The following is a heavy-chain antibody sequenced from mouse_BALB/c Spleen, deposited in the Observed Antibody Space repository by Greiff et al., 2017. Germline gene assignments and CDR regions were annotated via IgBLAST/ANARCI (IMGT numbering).Heavy chain of an antibody. Sequence: VQLQESGAELARPGASVKMSCKASGYTFTSYTMHWVKQRPGQGLEWIGYINPSTGYTEYNQKFKDKATLTADKSSSTAYMQLSSLTSEDSAVYYCARWDPLYAMDYWGQGTSVTVSS. V-gene: IGHV1-4*01. CDR1: GYTFTSYT. D-gene: IGHD4-1*01. CDR3: ARWDPLYAMDY. J-gene: IGHJ4*01. CDR2: INPSTGYT.